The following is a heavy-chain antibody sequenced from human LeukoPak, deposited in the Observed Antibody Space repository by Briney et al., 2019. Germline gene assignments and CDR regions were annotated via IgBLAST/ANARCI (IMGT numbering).Heavy chain of an antibody. V-gene: IGHV5-51*01. J-gene: IGHJ5*02. D-gene: IGHD6-13*01. CDR3: ARQSIAAADNNWFDP. Sequence: GESLKISCKGSGYSFTSYWIGWVRQMPGKGLEWMGIIYPGDSDTRYSPSFQGQVTISAEKSISTAYLQWSSLKASDTAMYYCARQSIAAADNNWFDPWGQGTLVTVSS. CDR1: GYSFTSYW. CDR2: IYPGDSDT.